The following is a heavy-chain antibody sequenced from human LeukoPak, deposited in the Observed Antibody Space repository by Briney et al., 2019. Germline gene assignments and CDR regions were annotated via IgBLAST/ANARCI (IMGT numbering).Heavy chain of an antibody. CDR2: INSDGTST. J-gene: IGHJ3*02. Sequence: SGGSLRLSCEVSGFTFRSYWMHWVRQAPEKGLVWVSRINSDGTSTSYADSVKGRFSILRDNAKNTLYLQMNSLRAEDTAVYYCLTIVETDIEAFDIWGQGTKVTVSS. D-gene: IGHD2-21*01. CDR1: GFTFRSYW. CDR3: LTIVETDIEAFDI. V-gene: IGHV3-74*01.